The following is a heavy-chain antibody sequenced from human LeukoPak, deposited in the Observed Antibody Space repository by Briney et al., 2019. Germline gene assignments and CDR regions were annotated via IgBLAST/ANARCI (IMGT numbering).Heavy chain of an antibody. J-gene: IGHJ3*02. D-gene: IGHD3-22*01. Sequence: SGTLSLTCAVSGGSISSSNWWSWVRQPPGKGLEWIGEIYHSGSTNYNPSLKSRVTISVDKSKNQFSLKLSSVTAADTAVYYCARYPPGHYYDSSAAAFDIWGQGTMVTVSS. V-gene: IGHV4-4*02. CDR3: ARYPPGHYYDSSAAAFDI. CDR1: GGSISSSNW. CDR2: IYHSGST.